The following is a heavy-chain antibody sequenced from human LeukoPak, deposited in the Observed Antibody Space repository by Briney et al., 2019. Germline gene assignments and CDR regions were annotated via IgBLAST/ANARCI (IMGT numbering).Heavy chain of an antibody. CDR3: ARDRDYGSGSSYYYGMDV. D-gene: IGHD3-10*01. J-gene: IGHJ6*02. CDR1: GGSISSYY. V-gene: IGHV4-4*07. Sequence: SETLSLTCTVSGGSISSYYWSWIRQPAGKGLEWIGRIYTSGSTNYNPSLKRRVTISVEKCKKQFSLKLSSVTAADTAVYYCARDRDYGSGSSYYYGMDVWGQGTTVTVSS. CDR2: IYTSGST.